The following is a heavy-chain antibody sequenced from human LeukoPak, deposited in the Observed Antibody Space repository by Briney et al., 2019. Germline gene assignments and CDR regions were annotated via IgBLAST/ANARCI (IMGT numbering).Heavy chain of an antibody. D-gene: IGHD1-1*01. J-gene: IGHJ4*02. CDR3: AKATGTLGN. V-gene: IGHV3-21*04. CDR2: ISSSSSYI. Sequence: GGSLRLSCAASGFTFSSYSMNWVRQAPGKGLEWVSSISSSSSYIYYADSVKGRFTISRDNSKNTLYLQMNSLTAEDTAIYYCAKATGTLGNWGQGTLVTVSA. CDR1: GFTFSSYS.